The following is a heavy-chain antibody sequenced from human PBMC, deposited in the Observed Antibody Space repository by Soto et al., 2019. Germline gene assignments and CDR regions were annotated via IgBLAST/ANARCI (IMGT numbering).Heavy chain of an antibody. CDR3: AKESSSQYSGWYPFDY. V-gene: IGHV3-23*01. D-gene: IGHD6-19*01. Sequence: GGSLRHSCAASGVTFISYSMNWVRQATGRGLEWVSAISGSGGSTYYADSVKGRFTISRDNSKNTLYLQMNSLRAEDTAVYYCAKESSSQYSGWYPFDYWGQGTLVTVSS. CDR2: ISGSGGST. J-gene: IGHJ4*02. CDR1: GVTFISYS.